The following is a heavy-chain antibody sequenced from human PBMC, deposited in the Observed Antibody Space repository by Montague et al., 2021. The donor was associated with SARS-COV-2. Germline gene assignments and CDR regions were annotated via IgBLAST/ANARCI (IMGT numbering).Heavy chain of an antibody. Sequence: CAISGDSVSTNSGTWNWVRLSPSRGLEWLGRTYYRSEWYSDYSVSVKSRISINPDTSKNQFSLQLNSATPEDMAVYYCARAERGSCGDGNCYQYFFNYWGQGTLVTVSS. J-gene: IGHJ4*02. CDR3: ARAERGSCGDGNCYQYFFNY. CDR1: GDSVSTNSGT. D-gene: IGHD2-15*01. V-gene: IGHV6-1*01. CDR2: TYYRSEWYS.